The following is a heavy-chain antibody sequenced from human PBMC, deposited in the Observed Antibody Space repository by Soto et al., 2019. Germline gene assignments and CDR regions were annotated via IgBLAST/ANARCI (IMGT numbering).Heavy chain of an antibody. J-gene: IGHJ3*02. V-gene: IGHV5-51*01. CDR1: GYSFTNYW. D-gene: IGHD6-6*01. Sequence: GETLKISCQCSGYSFTNYWIGWVRQMPGKGLEWMGIIHPSDSDTRYSPAFQGQVTISADKSITNAYLQWSSLKASDTAMYYCERLKYSNSIHDAFDIWGLGTMVTVS. CDR2: IHPSDSDT. CDR3: ERLKYSNSIHDAFDI.